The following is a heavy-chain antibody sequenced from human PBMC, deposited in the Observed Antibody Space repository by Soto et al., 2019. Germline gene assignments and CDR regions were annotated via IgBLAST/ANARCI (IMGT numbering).Heavy chain of an antibody. CDR1: GYTFTTYG. D-gene: IGHD3-10*01. CDR3: ARDVNVGIADY. J-gene: IGHJ4*02. Sequence: ASVKVSCKASGYTFTTYGISWVRQAPGQGLEWLGWISVYNGNTDYTQKLQGRVTMTTDTSTSTAYMELRSLRSDDTAVYYCARDVNVGIADYWGQGTLVTVSS. CDR2: ISVYNGNT. V-gene: IGHV1-18*01.